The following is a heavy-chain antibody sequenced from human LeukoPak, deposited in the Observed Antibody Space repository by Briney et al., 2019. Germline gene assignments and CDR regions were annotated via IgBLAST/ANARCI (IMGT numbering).Heavy chain of an antibody. J-gene: IGHJ3*01. V-gene: IGHV3-64*02. Sequence: GGSLRLSCAASGFTFSHYWMSWVRQAPGKGPEHVSAISSNGVTTYYADSVKGRFTISRDNSENTLYLQMGRMRTDDMAVYYCARGKGSGWFWGDGFDVWGQGTMVTVSS. CDR1: GFTFSHYW. CDR3: ARGKGSGWFWGDGFDV. CDR2: ISSNGVTT. D-gene: IGHD6-19*01.